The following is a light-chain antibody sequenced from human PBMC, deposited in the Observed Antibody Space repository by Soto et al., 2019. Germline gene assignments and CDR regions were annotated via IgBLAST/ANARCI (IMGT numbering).Light chain of an antibody. CDR2: DAS. CDR3: QQYGSSPPST. V-gene: IGKV3-15*01. CDR1: QSVGRN. Sequence: EIVMTQSPASLSVSPRERAALSCRASQSVGRNLAWYQQKPGQAPRLLIYDASTRATGIPARFSGGGSGTEFTLSISSLQSEDFAVYYCQQYGSSPPSTFGQGTRLEIK. J-gene: IGKJ5*01.